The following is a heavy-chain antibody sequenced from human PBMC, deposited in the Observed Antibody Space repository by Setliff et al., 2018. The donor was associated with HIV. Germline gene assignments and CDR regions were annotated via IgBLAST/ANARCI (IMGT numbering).Heavy chain of an antibody. D-gene: IGHD2-15*01. CDR3: AREAAHCSGDTCQFTFDS. Sequence: SETLSLTCTVSGGSISSGSYYWSWIRQPAGKALEWIGRIYTSGSTNYNPSLESRVSISLDTSKNQFSLKLTSVTAADTAVYYCAREAAHCSGDTCQFTFDSWGQGT. J-gene: IGHJ4*02. CDR2: IYTSGST. CDR1: GGSISSGSYY. V-gene: IGHV4-61*02.